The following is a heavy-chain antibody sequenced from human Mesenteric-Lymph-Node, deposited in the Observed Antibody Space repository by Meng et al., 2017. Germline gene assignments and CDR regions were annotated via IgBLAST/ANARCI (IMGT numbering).Heavy chain of an antibody. CDR2: IYYSGST. D-gene: IGHD1-26*01. J-gene: IGHJ5*02. V-gene: IGHV4-31*03. Sequence: SETLSLTCTVSGGSISSGGYYWSWIRQHPGKGLEWIGYIYYSGSTYYNPSLKSRVTISVDTSKNQFSLKLSSVTAADTAVYYCARHYYPSNWFDPWGQGTLVTVSS. CDR1: GGSISSGGYY. CDR3: ARHYYPSNWFDP.